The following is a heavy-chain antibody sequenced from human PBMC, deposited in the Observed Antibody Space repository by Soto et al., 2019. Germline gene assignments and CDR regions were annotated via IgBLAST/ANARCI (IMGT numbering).Heavy chain of an antibody. V-gene: IGHV3-74*01. J-gene: IGHJ4*02. CDR2: IHFDGSTT. Sequence: EVQLVESGGGLVQPGGSLRLSCAASGFTFSSYWMHWVRQVPGKGLVWVSRIHFDGSTTHYADSVKGRFTISRDNDKNKLSLQMNSLRAEDTAVYYCARDAYISGYYQFDYWGQGTLVTVSS. D-gene: IGHD6-19*01. CDR1: GFTFSSYW. CDR3: ARDAYISGYYQFDY.